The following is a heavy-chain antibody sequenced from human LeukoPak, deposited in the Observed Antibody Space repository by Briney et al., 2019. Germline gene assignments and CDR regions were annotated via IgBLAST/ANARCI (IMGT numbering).Heavy chain of an antibody. Sequence: PGGSLRLSCAASGFTFSSYSMNWVRQAPGKGLEWVSYITYNSGTIYYTDSVKGRFTISRENAKNSLYLQMNSLRAGDTAVYYCARAYYGSGYMDVWGKGTTVTISS. V-gene: IGHV3-48*01. CDR3: ARAYYGSGYMDV. J-gene: IGHJ6*03. D-gene: IGHD3-10*01. CDR2: ITYNSGTI. CDR1: GFTFSSYS.